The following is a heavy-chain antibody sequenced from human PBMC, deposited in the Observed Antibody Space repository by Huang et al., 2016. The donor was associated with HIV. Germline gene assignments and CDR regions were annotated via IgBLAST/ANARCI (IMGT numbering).Heavy chain of an antibody. J-gene: IGHJ3*01. V-gene: IGHV3-30-3*01. Sequence: QVQLVESGGGVVQPGRSLRLSCAASGFSFANYAMHWVRQAPGKRLEWVTFISNDGSSRYYADSLKGRFTISRDNFKNALYLQMNRLRGDDTAVYYCTREYTVAGAFDLWGQGTMVTVSS. CDR2: ISNDGSSR. CDR3: TREYTVAGAFDL. CDR1: GFSFANYA. D-gene: IGHD5-12*01.